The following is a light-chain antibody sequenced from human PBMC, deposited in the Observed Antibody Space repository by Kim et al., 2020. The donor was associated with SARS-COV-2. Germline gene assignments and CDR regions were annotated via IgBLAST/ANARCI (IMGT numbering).Light chain of an antibody. CDR3: QQFYKWPPMT. V-gene: IGKV3-15*01. CDR1: QSVGSN. CDR2: GAS. Sequence: EIVMTQSPATVSVSPGERATLSCRASQSVGSNLAWYQKKPGQAPRLLLYGASTRATGIPARFSGSGSGTEFSLTISSLQSEDVAVYYCQQFYKWPPMTFGQRTRLEIK. J-gene: IGKJ5*01.